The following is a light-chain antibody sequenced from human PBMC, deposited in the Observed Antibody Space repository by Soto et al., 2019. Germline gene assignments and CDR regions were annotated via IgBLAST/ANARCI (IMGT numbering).Light chain of an antibody. Sequence: DIVLTQSLGTLSLSPGERASLSCRATQSVTSSYLAWYQQKPGQAPRLIMYEASNRATGIPDRFSGGGSGTDFTLNISSIETEELAVYDCKPRSDWTWTVGKGTKGEIK. CDR3: KPRSDWTWT. V-gene: IGKV3D-20*02. CDR2: EAS. J-gene: IGKJ1*01. CDR1: QSVTSSY.